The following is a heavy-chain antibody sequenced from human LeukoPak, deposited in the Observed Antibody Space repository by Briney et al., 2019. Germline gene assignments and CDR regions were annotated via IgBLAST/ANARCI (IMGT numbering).Heavy chain of an antibody. J-gene: IGHJ3*02. V-gene: IGHV3-11*04. CDR1: GFTLSDYY. CDR2: ISSSGSTI. CDR3: ARDPGPIPVRAFDI. D-gene: IGHD2-2*02. Sequence: PGGSLRLSCAASGFTLSDYYMSWIRQAPGKGLEWVSYISSSGSTIYYADSVKGRFTISRDNAKNSLYLQMNSLRAEDTAVYYCARDPGPIPVRAFDIWGQGTMVTVSS.